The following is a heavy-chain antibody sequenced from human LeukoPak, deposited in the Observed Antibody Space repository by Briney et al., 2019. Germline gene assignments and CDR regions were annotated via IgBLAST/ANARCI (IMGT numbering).Heavy chain of an antibody. V-gene: IGHV1-18*01. Sequence: GASVKVSCKASGYTFTSYGISWVRQAPGQGLEWMGWISAYNGNTNYAQKLQGRVTMTTDTSTSTAYMELRSLRSDDTAVYYCARANIFSRVGATIVFDYWGQGTLVTVSS. D-gene: IGHD1-26*01. CDR2: ISAYNGNT. CDR1: GYTFTSYG. J-gene: IGHJ4*02. CDR3: ARANIFSRVGATIVFDY.